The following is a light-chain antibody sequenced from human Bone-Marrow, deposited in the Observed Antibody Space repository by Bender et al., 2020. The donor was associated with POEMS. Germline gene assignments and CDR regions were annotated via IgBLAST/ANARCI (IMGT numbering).Light chain of an antibody. V-gene: IGLV1-44*01. J-gene: IGLJ3*02. CDR1: NSNIGTNA. Sequence: QSVLTQPPSASGTPGQRVTISCSGSNSNIGTNAVNWYQQFPGTAPKLLIYSDNQRPSGVPDRFYAFKSGTSASLAISWLQSEDEADYSCAAWDDSLNGVVFGGGTKLAVL. CDR2: SDN. CDR3: AAWDDSLNGVV.